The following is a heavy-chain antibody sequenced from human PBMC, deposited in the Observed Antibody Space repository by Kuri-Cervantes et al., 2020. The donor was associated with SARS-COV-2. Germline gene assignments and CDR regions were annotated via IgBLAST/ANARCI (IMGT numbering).Heavy chain of an antibody. D-gene: IGHD1-26*01. J-gene: IGHJ6*02. CDR3: ARGGSSVYYYYGMDV. V-gene: IGHV3-30*01. CDR2: ISYDGSNK. CDR1: GFIFSTYA. Sequence: GESLKISCAASGFIFSTYAMHWVRQAPGKGLEWVAVISYDGSNKYYADSVKGRLTISRDNSKNTLYLQMNSLRAEDTAVYYCARGGSSVYYYYGMDVWGQGTTVTVSS.